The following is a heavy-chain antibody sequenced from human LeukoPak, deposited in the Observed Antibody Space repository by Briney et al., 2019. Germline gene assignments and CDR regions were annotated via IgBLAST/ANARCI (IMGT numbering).Heavy chain of an antibody. CDR1: GITFKNYN. J-gene: IGHJ4*02. V-gene: IGHV3-21*01. Sequence: GGSLRLSCAASGITFKNYNMNWVRQAPGKGLEWVAFIGSASSYVFYADSVKGRFTISRDNAENSLYLQMNSLRVEDTAVYYCARAPTVLVGYCSSFSCQADYWGQGTLVTVSS. D-gene: IGHD2-2*01. CDR2: IGSASSYV. CDR3: ARAPTVLVGYCSSFSCQADY.